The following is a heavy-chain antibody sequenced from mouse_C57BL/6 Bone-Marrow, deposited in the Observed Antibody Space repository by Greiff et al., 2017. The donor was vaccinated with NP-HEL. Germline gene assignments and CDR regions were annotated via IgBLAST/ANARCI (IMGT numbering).Heavy chain of an antibody. Sequence: VQLQQSGAELARPGASVKLSCKASGYTFTSYGISWVKQRTGQGLEWIGEIYPRSGNTYYNEKFKGKATLAADKSSSTAYMELRSLTSEDSAVYFCARSLCLGDFDVWGTGTTVTVSS. CDR1: GYTFTSYG. CDR3: ARSLCLGDFDV. D-gene: IGHD6-5*01. CDR2: IYPRSGNT. J-gene: IGHJ1*03. V-gene: IGHV1-81*01.